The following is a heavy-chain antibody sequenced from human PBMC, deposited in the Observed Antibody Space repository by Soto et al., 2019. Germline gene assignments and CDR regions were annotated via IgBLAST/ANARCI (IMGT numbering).Heavy chain of an antibody. CDR1: GGSFSGYY. J-gene: IGHJ4*02. V-gene: IGHV4-34*01. CDR2: INHSGST. CDR3: ARGQTFYYDSGVYSRLYYFDS. Sequence: SETLSLTCAVYGGSFSGYYWSWIRQPPGKGLEWIGEINHSGSTNYSPSLKSRVTISVDTSKNQFSLKLSSVTAADTAVYYCARGQTFYYDSGVYSRLYYFDSGGQEPLVPFP. D-gene: IGHD3-22*01.